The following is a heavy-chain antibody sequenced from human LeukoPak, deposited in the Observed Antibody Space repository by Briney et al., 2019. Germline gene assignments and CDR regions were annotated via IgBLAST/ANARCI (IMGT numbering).Heavy chain of an antibody. Sequence: ASVKVSCKASGYTFTSYYMHWVRQPPGQGVEWMGIINTSGGSTSYAQKFQGRVTMTRDTSTSTVYMELSSLRSEDTAVYYCARDPGGYYDSSGPYWSYWGQGTLVTVSS. J-gene: IGHJ4*02. D-gene: IGHD3-22*01. CDR1: GYTFTSYY. V-gene: IGHV1-46*01. CDR3: ARDPGGYYDSSGPYWSY. CDR2: INTSGGST.